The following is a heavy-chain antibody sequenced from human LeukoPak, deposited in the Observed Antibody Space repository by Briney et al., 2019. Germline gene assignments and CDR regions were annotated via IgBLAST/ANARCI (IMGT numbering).Heavy chain of an antibody. CDR2: IYPGDSGT. D-gene: IGHD6-19*01. CDR3: AKIAVGYYYGMDV. V-gene: IGHV5-51*01. J-gene: IGHJ6*02. Sequence: GESLKISCKGSGYSFTSYWIGWVRQMPGKGLEWMGIIYPGDSGTRYSPSFQGQVTISADKSISTAYLQWSSLKASDTAMYHCAKIAVGYYYGMDVWGQGTTVTVSS. CDR1: GYSFTSYW.